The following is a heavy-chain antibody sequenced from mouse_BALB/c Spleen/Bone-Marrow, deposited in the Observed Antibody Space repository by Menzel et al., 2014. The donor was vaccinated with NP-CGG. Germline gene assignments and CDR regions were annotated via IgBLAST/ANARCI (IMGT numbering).Heavy chain of an antibody. D-gene: IGHD2-4*01. CDR3: ASYDYGYYFDY. Sequence: EVKLMESGAELVKPGASVKLSCTASGFNIKDTYMHWVKQRPEQGLEWIGRIDSANGNTKYDPKFQGKATITADTSSNTAYLQLSSLTSEDTAVYYCASYDYGYYFDYWGQGTTLTVSS. CDR1: GFNIKDTY. J-gene: IGHJ2*01. CDR2: IDSANGNT. V-gene: IGHV14-3*02.